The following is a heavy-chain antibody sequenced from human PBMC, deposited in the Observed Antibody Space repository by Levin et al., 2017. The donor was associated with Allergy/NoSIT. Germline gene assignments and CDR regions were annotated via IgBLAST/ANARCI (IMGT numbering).Heavy chain of an antibody. D-gene: IGHD4-23*01. CDR2: ISSSSSYI. V-gene: IGHV3-21*01. Sequence: GGSLRLSCAASGFTFSSYSMNWVRQAPGKGLEWVSSISSSSSYIYYADSVKGRFTISRDNAKNSLYLQMNSLRAEDTAVYYCARDQGDDYGGKDFDYWGQGTLVTVSS. J-gene: IGHJ4*02. CDR3: ARDQGDDYGGKDFDY. CDR1: GFTFSSYS.